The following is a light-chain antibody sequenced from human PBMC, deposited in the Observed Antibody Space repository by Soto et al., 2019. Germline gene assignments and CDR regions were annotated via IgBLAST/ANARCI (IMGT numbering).Light chain of an antibody. CDR3: LQHYTFPVA. J-gene: IGKJ4*01. Sequence: DIQMTQSPSAMSASVGDRVTITCRVSQGITNYLVWFQQKPGKVPLRLTSGASRWQPVVSSWFGGSGFGTEFNLTISSLQPEDFATHFCLQHYTFPVAFGGGTKVDIK. CDR2: GAS. CDR1: QGITNY. V-gene: IGKV1-17*03.